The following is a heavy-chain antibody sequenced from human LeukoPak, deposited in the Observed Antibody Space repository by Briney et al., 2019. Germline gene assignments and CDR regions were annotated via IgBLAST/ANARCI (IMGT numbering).Heavy chain of an antibody. CDR3: ARHPEAHYYDSSGDY. Sequence: SETLSLTCTVSGGSISSYYWSWLRQPPGKGLEWIGYIYYSGSTNYSPSLKSRVTISVDTSKNQFSLKLSSVTAADTAVYYCARHPEAHYYDSSGDYWGQGTLVTVSS. D-gene: IGHD3-22*01. V-gene: IGHV4-59*08. CDR1: GGSISSYY. J-gene: IGHJ4*02. CDR2: IYYSGST.